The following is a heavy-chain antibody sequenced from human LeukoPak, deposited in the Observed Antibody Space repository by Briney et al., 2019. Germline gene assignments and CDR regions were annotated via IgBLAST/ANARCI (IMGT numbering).Heavy chain of an antibody. J-gene: IGHJ4*02. D-gene: IGHD5-12*01. CDR3: AKGGYDYVEIGYFDF. CDR1: GFTFSNYA. CDR2: VSYDGSWD. V-gene: IGHV3-30*01. Sequence: PGGSLRLFCAASGFTFSNYAMHWVRQTPGKGLEWVAFVSYDGSWDSHSDSVKGRFTISRDNSKNTLYLQMNSLRDEDTAVYYCAKGGYDYVEIGYFDFWGQGTLVTVSS.